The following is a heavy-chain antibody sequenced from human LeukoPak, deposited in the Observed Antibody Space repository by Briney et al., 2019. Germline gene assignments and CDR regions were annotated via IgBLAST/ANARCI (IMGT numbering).Heavy chain of an antibody. Sequence: GGSLRLSCAASGFTFSSYAMHWARQAPGKGLKWVAVISYDGSNKYYADSVKGRFTISRDNSKNTLYLQMNSLRAEDTAVYYCARGGKDGYNHGQFDYWGQGTLVTVSS. CDR2: ISYDGSNK. CDR1: GFTFSSYA. J-gene: IGHJ4*02. CDR3: ARGGKDGYNHGQFDY. D-gene: IGHD5-24*01. V-gene: IGHV3-30*04.